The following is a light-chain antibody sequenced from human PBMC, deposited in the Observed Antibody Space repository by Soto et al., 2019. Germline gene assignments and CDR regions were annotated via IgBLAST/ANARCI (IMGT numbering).Light chain of an antibody. J-gene: IGKJ1*01. CDR3: QQTDDNPRT. CDR2: AAS. CDR1: QNINTY. V-gene: IGKV1-39*01. Sequence: DIQVTQSPSSLSASVGDRITITCRTSQNINTYLNWYQQNPGKVPTLMISAASNLQSGVPSRFSGSGSGTEFSLTITSLQAEDFATYYCQQTDDNPRTFGQGTKV.